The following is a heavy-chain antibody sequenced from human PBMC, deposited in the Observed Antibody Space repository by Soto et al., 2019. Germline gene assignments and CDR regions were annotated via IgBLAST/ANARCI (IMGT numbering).Heavy chain of an antibody. V-gene: IGHV4-59*08. CDR1: GGSISSYY. J-gene: IGHJ4*02. D-gene: IGHD4-17*01. CDR3: ARSTVTNNGLFDY. CDR2: IYYSGST. Sequence: QVQLQESGPGLVKPSETLSLTCTVSGGSISSYYWSWIRQPPGKGLEWIGYIYYSGSTNYNPSLTSRVTISVDTSKNQFSLKLSSVTAADTAVYYCARSTVTNNGLFDYWGQGTLVTVSS.